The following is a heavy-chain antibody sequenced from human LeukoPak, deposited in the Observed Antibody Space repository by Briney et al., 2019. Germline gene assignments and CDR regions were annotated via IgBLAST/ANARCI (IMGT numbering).Heavy chain of an antibody. Sequence: ASVKVSCKASGYTFTSYDIKWVRQATGQGLEWMGWMNPNSGNTGYAQKFQGRVTMTRNTSISTAYMELSSLRSEDTAVYYCARGITSLRFLEWYVAGMDVWGQGTTVTVSS. CDR3: ARGITSLRFLEWYVAGMDV. CDR1: GYTFTSYD. D-gene: IGHD3-3*01. CDR2: MNPNSGNT. J-gene: IGHJ6*02. V-gene: IGHV1-8*01.